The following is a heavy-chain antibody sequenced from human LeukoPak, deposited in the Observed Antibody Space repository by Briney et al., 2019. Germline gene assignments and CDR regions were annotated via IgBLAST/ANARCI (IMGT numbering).Heavy chain of an antibody. J-gene: IGHJ3*02. D-gene: IGHD2-15*01. CDR1: GFTFSSYS. Sequence: GGSLRLSCAASGFTFSSYSTNWVRQAPGKGLEWVSSISSSSSYIYYADSVKGRFTISRDNAKNSLYLQMNSLRAEDTAVYYCARARPTPGAFDIWGQGTMVTVSS. CDR2: ISSSSSYI. CDR3: ARARPTPGAFDI. V-gene: IGHV3-21*01.